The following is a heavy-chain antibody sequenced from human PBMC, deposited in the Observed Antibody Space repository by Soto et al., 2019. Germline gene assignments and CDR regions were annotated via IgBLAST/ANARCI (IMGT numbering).Heavy chain of an antibody. CDR2: IYYSGRT. CDR1: GGSISSGGYY. J-gene: IGHJ3*02. Sequence: QVQLQESGPGLVKPSQTLSLTCTVSGGSISSGGYYWSWIRQHPGKGLEWIGYIYYSGRTYYNPSLKSRVTISVDTSKNQFSLKLSSVTAADTAVYYCAREAFTIFGVVRGYDAFDIWGQGTMVTVSS. V-gene: IGHV4-31*03. CDR3: AREAFTIFGVVRGYDAFDI. D-gene: IGHD3-3*01.